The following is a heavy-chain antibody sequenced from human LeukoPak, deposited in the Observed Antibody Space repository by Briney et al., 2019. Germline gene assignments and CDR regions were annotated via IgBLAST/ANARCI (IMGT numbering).Heavy chain of an antibody. V-gene: IGHV3-48*02. CDR3: ARDLYYGFDY. CDR2: ISSSSSAI. CDR1: GFTFSSYS. J-gene: IGHJ4*02. D-gene: IGHD1-26*01. Sequence: GGSLRLSCATSGFTFSSYSMHWVRQAPGKGLEWVSYISSSSSAIKYADSVKGRFTISRGNAKNSLYLQMNSLRDKDTAVYYCARDLYYGFDYWGQGTLVSVSS.